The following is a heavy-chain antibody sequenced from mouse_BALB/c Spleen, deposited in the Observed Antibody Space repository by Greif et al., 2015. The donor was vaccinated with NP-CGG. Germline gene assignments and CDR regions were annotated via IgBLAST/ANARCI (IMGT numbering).Heavy chain of an antibody. Sequence: VQLQQSGAELVKPGASVKLSCTASGFNIKDTYIHWVKQRPEQGLEWIGRIDPANGNTKYDPKFQGKATITADTSSNTAYLQLSSLTSEDTAVYYCAVSTVVATEYFDVWGAGTTVTVSS. CDR1: GFNIKDTY. CDR2: IDPANGNT. D-gene: IGHD1-1*01. V-gene: IGHV14-3*02. CDR3: AVSTVVATEYFDV. J-gene: IGHJ1*01.